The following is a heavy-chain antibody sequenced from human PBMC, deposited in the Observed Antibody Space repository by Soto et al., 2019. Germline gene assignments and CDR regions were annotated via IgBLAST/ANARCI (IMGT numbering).Heavy chain of an antibody. J-gene: IGHJ4*02. CDR3: AREPNESFYFDY. V-gene: IGHV1-46*01. Sequence: GASVKVSCKASGYTFTNYYIHWLRQAPGQGLEWLGILRPRTGNTGYAQRFQGRVTMTRDTSTGTVYMELTSLKSDDTAVYYCAREPNESFYFDYWGQGTQVTVYS. CDR2: LRPRTGNT. CDR1: GYTFTNYY.